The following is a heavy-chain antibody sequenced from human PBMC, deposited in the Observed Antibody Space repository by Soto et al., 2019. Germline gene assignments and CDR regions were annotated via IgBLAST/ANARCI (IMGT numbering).Heavy chain of an antibody. CDR1: GGSISSYY. CDR3: ARVKRGSGPFDY. Sequence: SETLSLTCTVSGGSISSYYWSWIRQPPGKGLEWIGYIYYSGSTNYNPSLKSRVTISVDTSKNQFSLKLSSVTAADTAVYYCARVKRGSGPFDYWGQGTLVTVS. CDR2: IYYSGST. V-gene: IGHV4-59*01. D-gene: IGHD3-16*01. J-gene: IGHJ4*02.